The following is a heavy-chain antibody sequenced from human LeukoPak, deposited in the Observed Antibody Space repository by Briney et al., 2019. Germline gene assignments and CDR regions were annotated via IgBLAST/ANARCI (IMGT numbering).Heavy chain of an antibody. CDR2: IWYDGSSK. CDR1: GFTFSSYG. D-gene: IGHD3-10*01. V-gene: IGHV3-33*06. Sequence: PGGSLRLSCAASGFTFSSYGMHWVRQAPGKGLEWVAVIWYDGSSKYYADSVKGRFTISRDNSKNTLYLQMNSLRAEDTAVYYCAKDYYKAWGQGTLVTVSS. CDR3: AKDYYKA. J-gene: IGHJ4*02.